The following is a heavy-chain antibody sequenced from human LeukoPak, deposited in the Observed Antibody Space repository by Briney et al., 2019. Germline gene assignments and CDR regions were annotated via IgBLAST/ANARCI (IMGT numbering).Heavy chain of an antibody. CDR2: INHSGST. Sequence: PSETLSLTCAVYGGSFSGYYWSWIRQPPGKGLEWIGEINHSGSTNYNPSLKSRVTISVDTSKNQFSLKLSSVTAADTAVYYCARVNLSSGYRKAYYYYGMDVWGQGTTVTVSS. D-gene: IGHD3-22*01. CDR3: ARVNLSSGYRKAYYYYGMDV. V-gene: IGHV4-34*01. CDR1: GGSFSGYY. J-gene: IGHJ6*02.